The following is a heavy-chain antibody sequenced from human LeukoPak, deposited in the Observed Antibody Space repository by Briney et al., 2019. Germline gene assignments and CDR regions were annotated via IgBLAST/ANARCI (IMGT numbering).Heavy chain of an antibody. CDR2: IYYSGST. D-gene: IGHD3-10*01. V-gene: IGHV4-59*01. CDR1: GGSISSYY. CDR3: AREIITMVRGVILNWFDP. Sequence: PSETLSLTCTVSGGSISSYYWSWIRQPPGKGLEWIGYIYYSGSTNYNPSLKSRVTISVDTSKNQFSLKLSSVTAADTAVYYCAREIITMVRGVILNWFDPWGQGTLVTVSS. J-gene: IGHJ5*02.